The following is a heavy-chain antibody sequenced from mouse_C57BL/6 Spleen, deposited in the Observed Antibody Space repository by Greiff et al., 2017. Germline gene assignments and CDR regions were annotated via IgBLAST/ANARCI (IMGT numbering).Heavy chain of an antibody. V-gene: IGHV1-82*01. CDR2: IYPGDGDT. CDR1: GYAFSSSW. Sequence: VQLQQSGPELVKPGASVKISCKASGYAFSSSWMNWVKQRPGKGLEWIGRIYPGDGDTNYNGKFKGKATLTADKSSRTAYMQLSSLTSEDSAVYFCANYYGSSYLYWYFDVWGTGTTVTVSS. J-gene: IGHJ1*03. CDR3: ANYYGSSYLYWYFDV. D-gene: IGHD1-1*01.